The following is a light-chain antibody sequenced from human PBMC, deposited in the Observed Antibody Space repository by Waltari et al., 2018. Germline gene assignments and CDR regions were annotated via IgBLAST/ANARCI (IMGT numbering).Light chain of an antibody. V-gene: IGLV2-11*01. CDR1: SSDVGGYNY. CDR2: DVC. Sequence: QSALTQPRSVSGSPGQSVTISCTGTSSDVGGYNYVSWYQQHPGKAPKLMIYDVCKRPSGVPDRFSGSKSGNTGSLTISGLQAEDEADYYCCSYAGSYTVVFGGGTKLTVL. J-gene: IGLJ2*01. CDR3: CSYAGSYTVV.